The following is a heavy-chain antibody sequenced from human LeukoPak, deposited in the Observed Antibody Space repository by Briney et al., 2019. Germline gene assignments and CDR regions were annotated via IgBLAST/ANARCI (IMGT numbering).Heavy chain of an antibody. CDR1: GYTFTGYY. CDR3: ARDVNTMVRGTQTYYFDY. Sequence: ASVKVSCKASGYTFTGYYMHWVRQAPGQGLEWMGWINPNSGGTNYAQKFQGRVTMTRDTSISTAYMELSRLRSDDTAVYYCARDVNTMVRGTQTYYFDYWGQGTLVTVSS. V-gene: IGHV1-2*02. CDR2: INPNSGGT. J-gene: IGHJ4*02. D-gene: IGHD3-10*01.